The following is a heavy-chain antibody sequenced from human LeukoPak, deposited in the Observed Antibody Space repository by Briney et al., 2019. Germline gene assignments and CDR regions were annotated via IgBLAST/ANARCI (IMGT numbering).Heavy chain of an antibody. V-gene: IGHV1-69*04. Sequence: ASVKVSCKASGGTFSSYAISWVRQAPGQGLEWMRRIIPILGIANYAQKFQGRVTITADKSTSTAYMELSSLRSEDTAVYYCAREPPPEPARYYGMDVWGQGTTVTVSS. CDR1: GGTFSSYA. CDR2: IIPILGIA. CDR3: AREPPPEPARYYGMDV. J-gene: IGHJ6*02.